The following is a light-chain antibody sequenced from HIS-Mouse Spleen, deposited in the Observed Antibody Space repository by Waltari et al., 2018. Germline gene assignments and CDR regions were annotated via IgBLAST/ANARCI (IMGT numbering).Light chain of an antibody. Sequence: SYELTQPPSVSVSPGQTARITCSGEALPKKYAYWYQQKSGQAPVLVIYEDRKRPSGIPERFSGSSSGTMATLTISGAQVEDEADYYCYSTDSSGNHRVFGGGTKLTVL. CDR2: EDR. J-gene: IGLJ2*01. V-gene: IGLV3-10*01. CDR1: ALPKKY. CDR3: YSTDSSGNHRV.